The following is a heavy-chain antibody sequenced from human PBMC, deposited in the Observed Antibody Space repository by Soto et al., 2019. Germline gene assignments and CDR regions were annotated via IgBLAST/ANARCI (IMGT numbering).Heavy chain of an antibody. J-gene: IGHJ3*01. Sequence: ASVKVSCKASGYTFTSYGISWVRQAPGQVLEWMGWISAYNSNTNYAQKLQGRVTMPTDTSTSTAYMELRSLRSDDTAVYYCARKKTYYYDSSGYSAWGQGTMVTVSS. D-gene: IGHD3-22*01. CDR3: ARKKTYYYDSSGYSA. V-gene: IGHV1-18*01. CDR2: ISAYNSNT. CDR1: GYTFTSYG.